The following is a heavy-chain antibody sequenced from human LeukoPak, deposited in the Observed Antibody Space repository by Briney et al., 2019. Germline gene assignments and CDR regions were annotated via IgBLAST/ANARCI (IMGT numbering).Heavy chain of an antibody. D-gene: IGHD2-2*01. CDR1: GGSFSGYY. CDR2: INHSGST. Sequence: SETLSLTCAVYGGSFSGYYWSWIRQPPGKGLEWIGEINHSGSTNYNPSLKSRVTISVDTSKNQFSLKLSSVTAADTAVYYCAREMGYCSSTSCSYKSNRFDPWGQGTLVTVSS. J-gene: IGHJ5*02. V-gene: IGHV4-34*01. CDR3: AREMGYCSSTSCSYKSNRFDP.